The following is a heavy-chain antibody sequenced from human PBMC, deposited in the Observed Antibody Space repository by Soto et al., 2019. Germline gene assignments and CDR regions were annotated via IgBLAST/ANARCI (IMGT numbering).Heavy chain of an antibody. CDR2: IYHSGST. Sequence: QVQLQESGPGLVKPSGTLSLTCAVSGGSISSSNWWSWVRQPPGKGLEWIGEIYHSGSTNYNPSLKSRVTISGDKSKNQFSLKLSSVTAADTAVYYCARVGGYCSGGSCERADYWGQGTLVTVSS. CDR1: GGSISSSNW. D-gene: IGHD2-15*01. V-gene: IGHV4-4*02. CDR3: ARVGGYCSGGSCERADY. J-gene: IGHJ4*02.